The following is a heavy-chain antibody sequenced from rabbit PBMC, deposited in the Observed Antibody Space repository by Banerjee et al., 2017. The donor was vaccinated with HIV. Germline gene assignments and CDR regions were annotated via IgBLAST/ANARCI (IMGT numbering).Heavy chain of an antibody. CDR1: GFDLSSSGW. CDR2: IYAGSGGST. CDR3: ARGSTYVGWSCDL. V-gene: IGHV1S45*01. J-gene: IGHJ4*01. Sequence: QEQLVESGGGLVQPGESLTLTCTASGFDLSSSGWMCWVRQAPGTGLEWIACIYAGSGGSTYYASWAKGRFCISKTSSSTVTLQMTSLTAADTANYFCARGSTYVGWSCDLWGPGTLVTVS. D-gene: IGHD8-1*01.